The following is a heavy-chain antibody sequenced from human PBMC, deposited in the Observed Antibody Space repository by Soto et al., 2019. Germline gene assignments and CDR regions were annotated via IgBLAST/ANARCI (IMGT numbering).Heavy chain of an antibody. CDR1: GFTFTDYY. CDR2: ISSSSSYT. Sequence: LRLSRSPPGFTFTDYYMSWIRQAPGKGLEWVSYISSSSSYTNYADSVKGRFTISRDNAKNSLYLQMNSLRAEDTAIYYCAKDRYGRTYVSFDYWGQGVLVTVSS. J-gene: IGHJ4*02. CDR3: AKDRYGRTYVSFDY. D-gene: IGHD3-16*01. V-gene: IGHV3-11*05.